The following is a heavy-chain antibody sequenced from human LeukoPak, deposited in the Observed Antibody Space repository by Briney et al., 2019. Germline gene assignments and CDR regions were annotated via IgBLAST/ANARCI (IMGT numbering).Heavy chain of an antibody. CDR1: GFTFSDYY. V-gene: IGHV3-11*01. J-gene: IGHJ6*02. CDR3: ARDPPYYYYGMDV. Sequence: PGGSLRLSCAASGFTFSDYYMSWIRQAPGKGLEWVSYISSSGSTIYYADSVKGRFIISRDNAKNSLYLQMNSLRAEDTAVYYCARDPPYYYYGMDVWGQGTTVTVSS. CDR2: ISSSGSTI.